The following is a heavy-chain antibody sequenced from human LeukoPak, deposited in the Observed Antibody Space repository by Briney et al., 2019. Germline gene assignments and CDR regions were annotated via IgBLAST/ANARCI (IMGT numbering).Heavy chain of an antibody. CDR2: IRYDGSNK. Sequence: GGSLRLSCAASGFTFSSYGMHWVRQAPGKGLEWVAFIRYDGSNKYYADSVKGRFTISRDNSKNTLYLQMNSLRAEDTAVYYCARCLGWSYEGVDYWGQGTLVTVSS. J-gene: IGHJ4*02. CDR3: ARCLGWSYEGVDY. CDR1: GFTFSSYG. D-gene: IGHD2-21*01. V-gene: IGHV3-30*02.